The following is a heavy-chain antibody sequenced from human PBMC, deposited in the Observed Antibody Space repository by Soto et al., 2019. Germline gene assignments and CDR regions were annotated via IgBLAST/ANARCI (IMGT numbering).Heavy chain of an antibody. Sequence: QVQLVQSGSEVRKPGSWLRVSGKASGGRLGNSAIIWLRQALGQGLEWMGGIIPIFGPAIYARKFQGRFTISADESTGTAYMELNNVRSDDTAVYYCGRGSSLTKVEYWGQGTLVTVSS. CDR1: GGRLGNSA. CDR3: GRGSSLTKVEY. CDR2: IIPIFGPA. D-gene: IGHD6-6*01. V-gene: IGHV1-69*01. J-gene: IGHJ4*02.